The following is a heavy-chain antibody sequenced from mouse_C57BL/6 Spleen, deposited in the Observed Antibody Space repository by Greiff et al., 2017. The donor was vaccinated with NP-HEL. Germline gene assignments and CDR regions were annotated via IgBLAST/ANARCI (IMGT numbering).Heavy chain of an antibody. CDR2: IDPETGGT. Sequence: VQLQQSGAELVRPGASVTLSCKASGYTFTDYEMHWVKQTPVHGLEWIGAIDPETGGTAYNQKFKGQAILTADKSSSTAYMELRSLTSEDSAVYYCTRQTGGFAYWGQGTLVTVSA. V-gene: IGHV1-15*01. CDR1: GYTFTDYE. CDR3: TRQTGGFAY. D-gene: IGHD4-1*01. J-gene: IGHJ3*01.